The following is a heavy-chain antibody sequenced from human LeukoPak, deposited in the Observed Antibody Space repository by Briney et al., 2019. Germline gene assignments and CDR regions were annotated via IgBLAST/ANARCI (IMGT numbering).Heavy chain of an antibody. CDR3: APEGDGYILFDF. CDR2: ISYDGSNK. V-gene: IGHV3-30*03. J-gene: IGHJ4*02. D-gene: IGHD5-24*01. CDR1: GFTFSSYG. Sequence: GGSLRLSCAAPGFTFSSYGMHWVRHAPGKGLEWVAVISYDGSNKYYADSVKGRFTISRDNSKNTLNLQMDSLRVEDTAVYYCAPEGDGYILFDFWGQGTLVTVSS.